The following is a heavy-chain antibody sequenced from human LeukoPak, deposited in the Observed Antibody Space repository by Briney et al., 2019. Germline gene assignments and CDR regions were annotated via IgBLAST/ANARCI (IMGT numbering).Heavy chain of an antibody. CDR2: IYYSGST. J-gene: IGHJ3*02. D-gene: IGHD6-19*01. Sequence: SQTLSLTCTVSGGSISSGGYYWSWIRQHPGKGLEWIGYIYYSGSTYYNPSLKSRVTISVDTSKNQFSLKLSSVTAADTAVYYCARRKAVARNAFDIWGQGTMVTVSS. CDR3: ARRKAVARNAFDI. V-gene: IGHV4-31*03. CDR1: GGSISSGGYY.